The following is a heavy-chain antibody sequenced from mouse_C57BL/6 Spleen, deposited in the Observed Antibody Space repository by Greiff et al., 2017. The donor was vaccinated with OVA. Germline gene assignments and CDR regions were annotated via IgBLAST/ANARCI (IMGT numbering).Heavy chain of an antibody. V-gene: IGHV5-12*01. D-gene: IGHD2-3*01. CDR3: ARHEDDGYYGYFDV. CDR1: GFTFSDYY. Sequence: DVHLVESGGGLVQPGGSLKLSCAASGFTFSDYYMYWVRQTPEKRLEWVAYISNGGGSTYYPDTVQGRFTISRDNAKNTLYLQMSRLKSEDTAMYYGARHEDDGYYGYFDVWGTGTTVTVSS. J-gene: IGHJ1*03. CDR2: ISNGGGST.